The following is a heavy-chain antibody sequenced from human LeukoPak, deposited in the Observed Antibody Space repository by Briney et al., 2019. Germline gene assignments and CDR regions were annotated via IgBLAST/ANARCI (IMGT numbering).Heavy chain of an antibody. V-gene: IGHV1-18*01. J-gene: IGHJ4*02. CDR3: ARDRLGGDLTGESLY. CDR2: ISAYNGNT. Sequence: AAVKVSCKASGYPFDNFGLIWVRQAPGQGLEWMGWISAYNGNTHYAQKFRGRLTMTTDTSTTTAYSELRSLKSDDTAVYYCARDRLGGDLTGESLYWGQGTLVTVSS. D-gene: IGHD4-17*01. CDR1: GYPFDNFG.